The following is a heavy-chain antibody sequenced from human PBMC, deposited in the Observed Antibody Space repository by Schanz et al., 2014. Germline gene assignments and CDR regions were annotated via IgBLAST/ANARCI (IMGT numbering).Heavy chain of an antibody. D-gene: IGHD2-21*02. CDR3: ARPSDSSWYMDV. Sequence: EVQLLESGGGLVQPGGSLRLSCAGSGFTFSSYAMSWVRQTPGKGLVWVSHINSDGTTTTYADSVKGRFTISRDNAKNSLYLQMNSLRAEDTAVYYCARPSDSSWYMDVWGKGTTVTVSS. CDR2: INSDGTTT. CDR1: GFTFSSYA. V-gene: IGHV3-48*04. J-gene: IGHJ6*03.